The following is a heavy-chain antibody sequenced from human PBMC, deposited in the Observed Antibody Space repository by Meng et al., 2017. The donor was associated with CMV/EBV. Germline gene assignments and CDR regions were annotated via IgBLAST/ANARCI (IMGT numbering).Heavy chain of an antibody. CDR1: GYTFTSYY. CDR2: INPSGGST. Sequence: ASVKVSCKASGYTFTSYYMHWVRHAPGQGLEWMGIINPSGGSTSYAQKFQGRVTMTRDTSTSTVYMELSSLRSEDTAVYYCARDGPDIVVVPAAIRVAAAGTDYYYYYGMDVWGQGTTVTVSS. J-gene: IGHJ6*02. V-gene: IGHV1-46*01. D-gene: IGHD2-2*02. CDR3: ARDGPDIVVVPAAIRVAAAGTDYYYYYGMDV.